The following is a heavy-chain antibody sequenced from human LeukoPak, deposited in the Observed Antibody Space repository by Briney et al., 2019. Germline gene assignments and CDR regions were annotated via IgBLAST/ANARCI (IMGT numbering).Heavy chain of an antibody. CDR2: INPNSGGT. V-gene: IGHV1-2*02. CDR3: ARGRGDSSGYYLYYYYYMDV. D-gene: IGHD3-22*01. CDR1: EYTFTGYY. J-gene: IGHJ6*03. Sequence: ASVKVSCKASEYTFTGYYIHWVRQAPGQGLEWMGWINPNSGGTNYAQKFQGRVTMTRNTSISTAYMELSSLRSEDTAVYYCARGRGDSSGYYLYYYYYMDVWGKGTTVTISS.